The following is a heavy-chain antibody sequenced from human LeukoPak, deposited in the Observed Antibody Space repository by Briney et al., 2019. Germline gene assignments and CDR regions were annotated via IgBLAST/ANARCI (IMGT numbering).Heavy chain of an antibody. V-gene: IGHV4-59*02. CDR3: ARLSDLYNGTCLLEA. D-gene: IGHD1-26*01. Sequence: SETLSLTCTVSGNSVTSYYWSWIRQPPGKGLEWIGYGDHFGGAIYNPSLKSRVTISVDSSKNQFSLWLTSVTAAEPAVYHCARLSDLYNGTCLLEAWSQGTLVTVSS. J-gene: IGHJ5*02. CDR2: GDHFGGA. CDR1: GNSVTSYY.